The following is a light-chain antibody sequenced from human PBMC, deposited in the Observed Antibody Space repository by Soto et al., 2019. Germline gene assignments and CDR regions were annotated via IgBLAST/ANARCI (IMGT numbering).Light chain of an antibody. Sequence: DIVMTQSPDSLAVPLGERATINCKSSQSVLYSPNNKNYLAWYQQKPGQPPKLLIYWASTRESGVPDRFSGSGSGTDFTLTISSLQAEDVAFYYCQQYHSAPQSFGQGTKVEIK. CDR2: WAS. V-gene: IGKV4-1*01. J-gene: IGKJ1*01. CDR3: QQYHSAPQS. CDR1: QSVLYSPNNKNY.